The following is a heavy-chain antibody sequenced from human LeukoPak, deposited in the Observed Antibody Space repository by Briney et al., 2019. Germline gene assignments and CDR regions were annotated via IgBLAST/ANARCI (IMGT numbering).Heavy chain of an antibody. J-gene: IGHJ5*02. D-gene: IGHD5-12*01. CDR1: GYTFTSYG. CDR3: ASALRNWFDP. Sequence: SVKVSCKASGYTFTSYGISWVRQAPGQGLEWMGGIIPIFGTANYAQKFQGRVTITADESTSTAYMELSSLRSEDTAVYYCASALRNWFDPWGQGTLVTVSS. V-gene: IGHV1-69*13. CDR2: IIPIFGTA.